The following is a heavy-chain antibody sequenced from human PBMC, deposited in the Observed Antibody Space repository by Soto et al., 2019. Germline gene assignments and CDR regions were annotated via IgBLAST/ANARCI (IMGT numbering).Heavy chain of an antibody. Sequence: SETLSLTCTVSGGSISSISYYWGWIRQPPGKGLEWIGSIYYSGSTYYNPSLKSRVTISVDTSKNQFSLKLSSVTAADTAVYYCARLPRDYYYYMDVWGKGTTVTVSS. CDR3: ARLPRDYYYYMDV. J-gene: IGHJ6*03. V-gene: IGHV4-39*01. CDR2: IYYSGST. CDR1: GGSISSISYY.